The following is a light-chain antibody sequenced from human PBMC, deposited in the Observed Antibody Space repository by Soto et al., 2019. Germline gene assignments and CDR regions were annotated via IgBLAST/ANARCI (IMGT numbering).Light chain of an antibody. CDR2: AAS. Sequence: DTQMTQSPCSLSASVGDRVTITCRASQSISSYLNWYQQKPGKAPKLLIYAASSLQSGVPSRFSGSGSGTDFSLTISSLQAEDFATYYCQQSYSTHWTFGQGTKVDIK. CDR3: QQSYSTHWT. J-gene: IGKJ1*01. V-gene: IGKV1-39*01. CDR1: QSISSY.